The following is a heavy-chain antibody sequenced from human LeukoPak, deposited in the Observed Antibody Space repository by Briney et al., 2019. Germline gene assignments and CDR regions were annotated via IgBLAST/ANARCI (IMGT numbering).Heavy chain of an antibody. Sequence: SQTQSLTCTVSGGSISSGRYYWSWIRQPPGKGLEWIGYIYYSGSTNYNPSLKSRVTISVDTSKNQFSLKLSSVTAADTAVYYCASYDYGGRDAFDIWGQGTMVTVSS. CDR1: GGSISSGRYY. CDR2: IYYSGST. CDR3: ASYDYGGRDAFDI. D-gene: IGHD4/OR15-4a*01. V-gene: IGHV4-61*01. J-gene: IGHJ3*02.